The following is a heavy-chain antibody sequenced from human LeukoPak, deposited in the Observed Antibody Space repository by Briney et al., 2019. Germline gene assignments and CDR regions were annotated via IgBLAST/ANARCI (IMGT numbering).Heavy chain of an antibody. V-gene: IGHV1-69*04. D-gene: IGHD4-11*01. Sequence: SVKVSCKASGGTFSSYAISWVRQAPGQGLEWMGRIIPILGIANYAQKFQGRVTITADKSTSTAYMELSSLRSEDTAVYYCASKGSQVSVTTYSLYYYMDVWSKGTTVTVSS. CDR2: IIPILGIA. CDR3: ASKGSQVSVTTYSLYYYMDV. CDR1: GGTFSSYA. J-gene: IGHJ6*03.